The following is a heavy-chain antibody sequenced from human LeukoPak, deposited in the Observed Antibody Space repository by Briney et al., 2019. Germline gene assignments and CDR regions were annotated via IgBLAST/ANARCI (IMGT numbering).Heavy chain of an antibody. D-gene: IGHD4-23*01. V-gene: IGHV3-9*01. Sequence: GGSLRLSCAASGFTLDDYAMHWVRQAPGKGLEWVSGISWNSGSIGYADSVKGRFTISRDNAKNSLYLQMNSLRAEDTALYYCAKDMRGQGGNAFDYWGQGTLVTVSS. J-gene: IGHJ4*02. CDR2: ISWNSGSI. CDR3: AKDMRGQGGNAFDY. CDR1: GFTLDDYA.